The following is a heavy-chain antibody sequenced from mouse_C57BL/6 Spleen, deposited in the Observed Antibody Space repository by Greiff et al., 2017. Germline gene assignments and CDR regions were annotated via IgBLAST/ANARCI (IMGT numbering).Heavy chain of an antibody. V-gene: IGHV14-4*01. D-gene: IGHD2-3*01. CDR3: TLDCYSPLFAY. CDR2: IDPENGDT. J-gene: IGHJ3*01. Sequence: VQLQQSGAELVRPGASVKLSCTASGFNIKDDYMHWVKQRPEQGLEWIGWIDPENGDTEYASKFQGKATITADTSSNTAYLQLSSLTSEDTAVYYCTLDCYSPLFAYWGQGTLVTVSA. CDR1: GFNIKDDY.